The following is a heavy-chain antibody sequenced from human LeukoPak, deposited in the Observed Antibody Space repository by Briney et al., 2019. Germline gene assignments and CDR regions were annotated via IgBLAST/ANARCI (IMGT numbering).Heavy chain of an antibody. V-gene: IGHV3-48*03. D-gene: IGHD3-10*01. Sequence: GGSLRLSCAASGFTSSSYEMNWVRQAPGKGLEWVSYISSSGSTIYYADSVKGRFTISRDNAKNSLYLQMNSLRAEDTAVYYCARDVQPYGSGSYYTYYYGMDVWGKGTTVTVSS. CDR3: ARDVQPYGSGSYYTYYYGMDV. J-gene: IGHJ6*04. CDR1: GFTSSSYE. CDR2: ISSSGSTI.